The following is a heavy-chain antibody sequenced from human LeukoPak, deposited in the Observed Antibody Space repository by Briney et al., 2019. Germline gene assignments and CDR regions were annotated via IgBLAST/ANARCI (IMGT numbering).Heavy chain of an antibody. J-gene: IGHJ4*02. CDR2: INHSGST. D-gene: IGHD6-19*01. Sequence: PSETLSLTCAVYGGSFSGYYWSWIRQPPGKGLEWIGEINHSGSTNYNPSLKSRVIISVDTSKNQFPLKLSSVTAADTAVYYCASGIAVAGQGSDYWGQGTLVTVSS. CDR3: ASGIAVAGQGSDY. V-gene: IGHV4-34*01. CDR1: GGSFSGYY.